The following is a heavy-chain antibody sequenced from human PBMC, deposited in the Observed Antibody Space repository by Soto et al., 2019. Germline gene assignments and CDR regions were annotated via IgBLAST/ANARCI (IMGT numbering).Heavy chain of an antibody. J-gene: IGHJ5*02. CDR3: ATYYDFWSGYPKPVSNWFDP. CDR2: TYYRSKWYN. D-gene: IGHD3-3*01. V-gene: IGHV6-1*01. CDR1: GDSVSSNSAA. Sequence: PSQTLSLTCAISGDSVSSNSAAWNWIRQSPSRGLEWLGRTYYRSKWYNDYAVSVKSRITINPDTSKNQFSLQLNSVTPEDTAVYYCATYYDFWSGYPKPVSNWFDPWGQGTLVTVSS.